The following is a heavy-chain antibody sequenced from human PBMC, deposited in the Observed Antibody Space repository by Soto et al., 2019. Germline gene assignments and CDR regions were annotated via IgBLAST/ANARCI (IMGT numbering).Heavy chain of an antibody. CDR1: GGTFSSFA. Sequence: ASVKVSCKASGGTFSSFAINWVRQAPGQGPEWMGGTIPILGTANYAQKFQGRVTIIADETTNTASLELTSLRSEDTAVYYCARGNALDIWGQGNTVTVSS. J-gene: IGHJ6*02. CDR2: TIPILGTA. CDR3: ARGNALDI. V-gene: IGHV1-69*13.